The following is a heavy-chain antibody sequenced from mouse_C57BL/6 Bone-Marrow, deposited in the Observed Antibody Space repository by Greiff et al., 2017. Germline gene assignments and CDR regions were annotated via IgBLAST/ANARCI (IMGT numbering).Heavy chain of an antibody. CDR2: IYPGDGDT. CDR1: GYAFSSSW. CDR3: ASRLYYYAMDY. V-gene: IGHV1-82*01. Sequence: VKLVESGPELVKPGASVKISCKASGYAFSSSWMNWVKQRPGKGLEWIGRIYPGDGDTNYNGKFKGKATLTADKSSSTAYMQLSSLTSEDSAVYFCASRLYYYAMDYWGQGTSVTVSS. J-gene: IGHJ4*01.